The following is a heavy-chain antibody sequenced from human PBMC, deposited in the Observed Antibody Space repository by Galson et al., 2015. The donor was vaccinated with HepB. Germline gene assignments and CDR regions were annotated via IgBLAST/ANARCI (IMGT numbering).Heavy chain of an antibody. CDR3: AKVSGAAAGDSYYYMDV. Sequence: SLRLSCAASGFTFSSYGMHWVRQAPGKGLEWVAVISYDGSNKYYADSVKGRFTISRDNSKNTLYLQMNSLRAEDTAVYYCAKVSGAAAGDSYYYMDVWGKGTTVTVSS. CDR1: GFTFSSYG. V-gene: IGHV3-30*18. D-gene: IGHD6-13*01. CDR2: ISYDGSNK. J-gene: IGHJ6*03.